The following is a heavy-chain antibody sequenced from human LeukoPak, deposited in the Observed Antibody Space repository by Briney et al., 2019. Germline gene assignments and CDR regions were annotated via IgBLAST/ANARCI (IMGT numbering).Heavy chain of an antibody. J-gene: IGHJ3*02. Sequence: SETLSLTCTVSGGSISSYYWSWIRRPPGEGLEWIGHIYYSGSTNYNASLKSRVTISLDTSKNQFSLKLSSVTAADTAVYYCARQGSSGWYIGAFDIWGQGTMVTVSS. CDR1: GGSISSYY. CDR2: IYYSGST. D-gene: IGHD6-19*01. CDR3: ARQGSSGWYIGAFDI. V-gene: IGHV4-59*08.